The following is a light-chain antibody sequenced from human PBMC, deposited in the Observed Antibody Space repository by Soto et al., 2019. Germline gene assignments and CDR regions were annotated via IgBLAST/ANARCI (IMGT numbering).Light chain of an antibody. J-gene: IGKJ3*01. CDR3: QQTNTSPLG. CDR2: AAS. Sequence: DIQMTQSPSFVSAYVGDRVTITCRASQGISTWLAWYQQKPGKAPNLLIYAASNLQNWFPSSFSGSGYGTYFTLNISSLQPEDFAYYYCQQTNTSPLGFGAGTK. V-gene: IGKV1-12*01. CDR1: QGISTW.